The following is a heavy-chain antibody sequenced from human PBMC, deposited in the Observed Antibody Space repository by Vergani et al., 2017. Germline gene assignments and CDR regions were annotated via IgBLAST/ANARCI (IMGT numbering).Heavy chain of an antibody. J-gene: IGHJ4*02. CDR2: ISWDGGGT. CDR3: AKELSEDRGHGYYTPGGIDY. CDR1: GFTFDDYA. V-gene: IGHV3-43D*03. Sequence: EVQLVESGGVVVQPGESLRLSCAASGFTFDDYAMHWVRQAPGKGLEWVSLISWDGGGTFYADSVKGRFTISRDNSKKSLYLQMNSLRTEDTALYYCAKELSEDRGHGYYTPGGIDYWGQGSLVTVSS. D-gene: IGHD1-26*01.